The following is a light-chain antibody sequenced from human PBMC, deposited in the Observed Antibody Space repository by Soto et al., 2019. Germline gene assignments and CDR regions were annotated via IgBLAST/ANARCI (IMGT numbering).Light chain of an antibody. J-gene: IGLJ3*02. CDR2: EVS. V-gene: IGLV2-14*01. CDR1: SSDVGGYNY. CDR3: NSYTRSSTWV. Sequence: QSALTQPASVSGSPGQSITISCTGTSSDVGGYNYVSWYRQHPGKVPKLMIYEVSNRPSGVSNRFSGSKSGNTASLTISGLQAEDEADYYCNSYTRSSTWVFGGGTKLTVL.